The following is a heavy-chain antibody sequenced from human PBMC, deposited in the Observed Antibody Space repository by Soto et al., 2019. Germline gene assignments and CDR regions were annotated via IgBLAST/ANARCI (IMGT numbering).Heavy chain of an antibody. CDR3: ARGIVVVPAGFLDY. V-gene: IGHV3-7*01. CDR1: GFTFSSYW. CDR2: IKQDGSEK. Sequence: GGSLRLSCAASGFTFSSYWMSWVRQAPGKGLEWVANIKQDGSEKYYVDSVKGRFTISRDNAKNSLYLQMNSLRAEDTAVYYCARGIVVVPAGFLDYWGQGTLVTVSS. D-gene: IGHD2-2*01. J-gene: IGHJ4*02.